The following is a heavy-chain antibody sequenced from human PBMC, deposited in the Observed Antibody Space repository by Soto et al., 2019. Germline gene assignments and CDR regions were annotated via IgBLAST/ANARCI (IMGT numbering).Heavy chain of an antibody. V-gene: IGHV3-30-3*01. CDR2: ISDDGSNI. CDR1: GFTFSRYP. CDR3: AREEPHPAPLVF. J-gene: IGHJ4*02. Sequence: ESGGGVVQPGGSLRLSCAAYGFTFSRYPMHWVHQAPGKGLEWVAGISDDGSNIQYADSVKGRLTVSRDDSKSTLYLQMNNLGTEDTAEYFCAREEPHPAPLVFWGQGTLVTVSS.